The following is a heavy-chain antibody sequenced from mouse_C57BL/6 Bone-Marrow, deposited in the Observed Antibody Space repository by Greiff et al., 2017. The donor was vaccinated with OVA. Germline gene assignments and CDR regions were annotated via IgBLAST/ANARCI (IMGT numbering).Heavy chain of an antibody. CDR2: IYPRSGNT. CDR3: ARLLLRSNWYFDV. J-gene: IGHJ1*03. CDR1: GYTFTSYG. V-gene: IGHV1-81*01. Sequence: VQLQQSGAELARPGASVKLSCKASGYTFTSYGISWVKQRTGQGLEWIGEIYPRSGNTYYNEKFKGKATLTADKSSSTAYMELRSLTSEDSAVYVCARLLLRSNWYFDVGGTGTTVTVSS. D-gene: IGHD1-1*01.